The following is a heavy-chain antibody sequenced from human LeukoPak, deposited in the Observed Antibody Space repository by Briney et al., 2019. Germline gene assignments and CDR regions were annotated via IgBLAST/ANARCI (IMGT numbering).Heavy chain of an antibody. CDR3: ARSLEVPAAFVYYYYYMDV. V-gene: IGHV1-8*03. J-gene: IGHJ6*03. D-gene: IGHD2-2*01. CDR2: MNPNSGNT. Sequence: GASVKVSCKASGYTFTSYDINWVRQATAQGLEWMGWMNPNSGNTGYAQKFQGRVTITRNTSISTAYIELSSLRSEDTAVYYCARSLEVPAAFVYYYYYMDVWGKGTTVTVSS. CDR1: GYTFTSYD.